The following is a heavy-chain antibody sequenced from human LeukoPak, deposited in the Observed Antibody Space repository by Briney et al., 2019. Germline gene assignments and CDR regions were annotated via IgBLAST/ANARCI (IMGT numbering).Heavy chain of an antibody. Sequence: SETLSLTCTVSGGSISSSSYYWGWIRQPPWKGLEWIGSIYYSGSTYYNPSLKSRVTISVDTSKNQFSLKLSSVTAADTAVYYCARLPISGGSYRFFDYWGQGTLVTVSS. V-gene: IGHV4-39*01. CDR1: GGSISSSSYY. CDR2: IYYSGST. D-gene: IGHD2-15*01. J-gene: IGHJ4*02. CDR3: ARLPISGGSYRFFDY.